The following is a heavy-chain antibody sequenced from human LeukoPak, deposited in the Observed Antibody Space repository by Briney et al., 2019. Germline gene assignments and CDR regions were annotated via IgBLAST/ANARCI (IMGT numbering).Heavy chain of an antibody. Sequence: GGSLRLPCAASGFTFSDYYMSWIRQAPGKGLEWVSYISSSGSTIYYADSVKGRFTISRDNAKNSLYLQMNSLRAEDTAVYYCARVQGIAAAEVVYWGQGTLVTVSS. CDR3: ARVQGIAAAEVVY. CDR2: ISSSGSTI. J-gene: IGHJ4*02. CDR1: GFTFSDYY. V-gene: IGHV3-11*04. D-gene: IGHD6-13*01.